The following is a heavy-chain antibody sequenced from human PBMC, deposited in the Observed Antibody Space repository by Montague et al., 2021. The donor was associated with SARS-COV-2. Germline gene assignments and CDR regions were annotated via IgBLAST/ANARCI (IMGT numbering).Heavy chain of an antibody. CDR2: IYWDDDK. Sequence: PALVKPTQTLTLTCTFSGFSLSTSGVGVGWIRQPPGKALEWPALIYWDDDKRYSPSLKSRFTITKDTSKNQVVLTMTNIDPVDTATYYCAHRPSIAAAGTFRFDPWGQGTLVTVSS. CDR3: AHRPSIAAAGTFRFDP. CDR1: GFSLSTSGVG. J-gene: IGHJ5*02. V-gene: IGHV2-5*02. D-gene: IGHD6-13*01.